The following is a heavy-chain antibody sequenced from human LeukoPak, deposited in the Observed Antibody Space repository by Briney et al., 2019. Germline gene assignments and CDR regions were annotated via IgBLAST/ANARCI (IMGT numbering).Heavy chain of an antibody. D-gene: IGHD2-15*01. J-gene: IGHJ6*02. Sequence: ASVKVSCKTSGYTFTSYGISWVRQAPGQGLEWMGWISAYNGNTHYAQKFQGRVTMTTDTSTSTAYMELRSLRSDDTAVYYCARAYCSGGSCYAVDVWGQGTTVTVSS. CDR1: GYTFTSYG. CDR2: ISAYNGNT. CDR3: ARAYCSGGSCYAVDV. V-gene: IGHV1-18*01.